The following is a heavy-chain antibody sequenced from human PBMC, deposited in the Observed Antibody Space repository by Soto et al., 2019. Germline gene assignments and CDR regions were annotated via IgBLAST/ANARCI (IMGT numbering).Heavy chain of an antibody. J-gene: IGHJ4*02. CDR2: IHSKSGGT. V-gene: IGHV1-2*02. Sequence: GASVKVSCKASGYTLTDYYVHWVLQAPGQGLEWMGWIHSKSGGTNYAQKFQGRVTMTRDTSISTAYMELSRLTYDDTAVYYCARGGITVFGVIDYWGQGTPVTVSS. D-gene: IGHD3-3*01. CDR3: ARGGITVFGVIDY. CDR1: GYTLTDYY.